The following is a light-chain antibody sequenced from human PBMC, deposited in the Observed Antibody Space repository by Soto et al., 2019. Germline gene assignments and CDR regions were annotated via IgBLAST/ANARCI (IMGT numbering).Light chain of an antibody. CDR3: QQLDSNPPWT. V-gene: IGKV1-9*01. Sequence: IQLTQSPSSLSASVGDTVTISCRASQTIDNYLAWYKQYPGRAPKLLIYLASTLQSGVPSRFSGSGSGTDFKLTIISLQPEDVATSYCQQLDSNPPWTFGQGTRVEIK. CDR1: QTIDNY. CDR2: LAS. J-gene: IGKJ1*01.